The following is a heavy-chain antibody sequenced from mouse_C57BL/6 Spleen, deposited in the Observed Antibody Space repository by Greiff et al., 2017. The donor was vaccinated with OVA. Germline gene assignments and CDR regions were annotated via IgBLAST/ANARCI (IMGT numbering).Heavy chain of an antibody. CDR2: INPNNGGT. J-gene: IGHJ3*01. CDR3: ARDDSKRAWFAY. D-gene: IGHD2-5*01. V-gene: IGHV1-18*01. CDR1: GYTFTDYN. Sequence: EVKLQESGPELVKPGASVKIPCKASGYTFTDYNMDWVKQSHGKSLEWIGDINPNNGGTIYNQKFKGKATLTVDKSSSTAYMELRSLTSEDTAVYYCARDDSKRAWFAYWGQGTLVTVSA.